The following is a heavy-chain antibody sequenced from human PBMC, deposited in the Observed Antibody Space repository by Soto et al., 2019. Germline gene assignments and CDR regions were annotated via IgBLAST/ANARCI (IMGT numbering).Heavy chain of an antibody. CDR3: ARGAGSSLKY. Sequence: QVRLQESGPGLVKPSQTLSLTCTVSGGSITSDGYYWTWIRQHPGKGLEWIGYIYYNGSSYYNPSLKSRLAISVDTSKFQFSRRLTSVTAADTAVYYCARGAGSSLKYWGQGILVAVSS. CDR2: IYYNGSS. V-gene: IGHV4-31*03. CDR1: GGSITSDGYY. J-gene: IGHJ4*02.